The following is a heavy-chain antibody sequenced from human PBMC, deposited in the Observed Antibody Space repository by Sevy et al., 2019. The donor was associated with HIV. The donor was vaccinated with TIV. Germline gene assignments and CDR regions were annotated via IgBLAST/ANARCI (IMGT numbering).Heavy chain of an antibody. J-gene: IGHJ3*02. Sequence: ASVKVSCKASGYTFTSYGISWVRQAPGQGLEWMGWISAYNGNTNYAQKLQGRVTMTTDTSTSTTYMELRSLRSDDTAVYYCARDTQVVRGIAVAGTAFDIWGQGTMVTVSS. D-gene: IGHD6-19*01. V-gene: IGHV1-18*04. CDR3: ARDTQVVRGIAVAGTAFDI. CDR2: ISAYNGNT. CDR1: GYTFTSYG.